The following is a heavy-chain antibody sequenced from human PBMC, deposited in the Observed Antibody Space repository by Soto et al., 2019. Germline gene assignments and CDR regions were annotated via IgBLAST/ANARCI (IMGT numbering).Heavy chain of an antibody. Sequence: SVKVSCKASGGTFSSYAISWVRQAPGQGLEWMGGIIPIFGTANYAQKYQGRVTITADESTSTAYMELSSLRSEDEAVYYCARGGLGNGDYWGQGTLVTVSS. CDR1: GGTFSSYA. D-gene: IGHD2-8*01. V-gene: IGHV1-69*13. CDR2: IIPIFGTA. CDR3: ARGGLGNGDY. J-gene: IGHJ4*02.